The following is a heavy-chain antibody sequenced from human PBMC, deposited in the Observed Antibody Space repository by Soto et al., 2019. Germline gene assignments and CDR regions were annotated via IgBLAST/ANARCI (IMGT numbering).Heavy chain of an antibody. V-gene: IGHV4-59*01. CDR3: ARPHGGSSGWDNWFDP. D-gene: IGHD6-25*01. CDR2: IHYSGST. CDR1: GGSISSYY. J-gene: IGHJ5*02. Sequence: QVQLQESGPGLVKPSETLSLTCTVSGGSISSYYWSWIRQPPGKGLEWIGYIHYSGSTNYNPSLTSRVTISVDTSKNQFSLTLNSVTAADTAVYYCARPHGGSSGWDNWFDPWGQGTLVTVSS.